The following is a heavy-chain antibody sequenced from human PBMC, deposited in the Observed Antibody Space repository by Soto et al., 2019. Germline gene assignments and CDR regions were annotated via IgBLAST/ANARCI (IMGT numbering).Heavy chain of an antibody. V-gene: IGHV3-48*03. D-gene: IGHD3-3*01. J-gene: IGHJ6*02. CDR2: ISSSGSTI. CDR3: ARELITIFGVVTDSYGMDV. CDR1: GFTFSSYE. Sequence: GGSLRLSCAASGFTFSSYEMNWVRQAPGKGLEWVSYISSSGSTIYYADSVKGRFTISRDNAKNSLYLQMNSLRAEDTAVYYCARELITIFGVVTDSYGMDVWGQGTTVTVSS.